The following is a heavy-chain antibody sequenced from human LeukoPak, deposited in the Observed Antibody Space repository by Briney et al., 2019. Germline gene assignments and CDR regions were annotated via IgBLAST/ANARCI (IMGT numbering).Heavy chain of an antibody. D-gene: IGHD5-12*01. CDR1: GGSISSYY. CDR3: ARHVSASYSGYGSFDH. J-gene: IGHJ4*02. Sequence: SVTLSLTCTVSGGSISSYYWSWIRQPPGKGLEWIGYIYYSGSTNYNPSLKSRVTISVDTSKNQFSLTLSSVTAADTAVYYCARHVSASYSGYGSFDHWGQGTLVTVSS. CDR2: IYYSGST. V-gene: IGHV4-59*08.